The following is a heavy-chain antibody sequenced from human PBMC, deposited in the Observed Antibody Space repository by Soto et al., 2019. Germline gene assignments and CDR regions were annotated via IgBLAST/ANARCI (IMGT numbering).Heavy chain of an antibody. CDR1: GFTFSSYG. Sequence: QVQLVESGGGVVQPGRSLRLSCAASGFTFSSYGMHWVRQAPGKGLEWVAVIWYDGSNKYYAASVKGRFTISRDHSKNTLYLQMTSLRAEDTAVEYCARDCVGYSSGWYQRGGFDYWGQGTLVTVSS. V-gene: IGHV3-33*01. CDR3: ARDCVGYSSGWYQRGGFDY. CDR2: IWYDGSNK. J-gene: IGHJ4*02. D-gene: IGHD6-19*01.